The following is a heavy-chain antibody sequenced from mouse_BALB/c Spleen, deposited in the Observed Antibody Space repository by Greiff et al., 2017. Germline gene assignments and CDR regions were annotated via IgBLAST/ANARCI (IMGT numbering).Heavy chain of an antibody. CDR1: GFSFTSYG. J-gene: IGHJ4*01. CDR2: IRAGGST. V-gene: IGHV2-9*02. Sequence: VQVVESGPGLAAPSQSLSISCTVSGFSFTSYGVHWVRQPPGKGLEWLGVIRAGGSTNYNSALMSRLSISKDNSKSQVFLKMNSQQTDDTAMYFCARDFYPHWGQGTSVTVSS. CDR3: ARDFYPH. D-gene: IGHD2-1*01.